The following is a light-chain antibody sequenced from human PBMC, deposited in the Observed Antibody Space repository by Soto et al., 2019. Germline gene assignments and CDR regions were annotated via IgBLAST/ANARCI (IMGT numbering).Light chain of an antibody. CDR2: GSS. CDR3: QQYGSSPPYT. V-gene: IGKV3-20*01. CDR1: QSVRNNY. J-gene: IGKJ2*01. Sequence: EVVLTQSPGTLYLSPGERATLSCRASQSVRNNYLAWYQQKPGQSPKLLIFGSSDRATGIPDRFSGSGSGTDFTLTISRLEPEDFAVYYCQQYGSSPPYTFGQGTKLEIK.